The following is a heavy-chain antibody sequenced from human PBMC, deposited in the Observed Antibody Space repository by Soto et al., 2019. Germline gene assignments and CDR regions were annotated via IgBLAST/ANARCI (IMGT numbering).Heavy chain of an antibody. Sequence: PGGSLRLSCAASGFTFSSYWMHWVRQAPGKGLVWVSRINYDGSSTSYADSVKGRFIISRDDAKNTLYLQMNSLRGEDTAVYYCARGSSWATDYWGQGIMVTVYS. V-gene: IGHV3-74*01. CDR1: GFTFSSYW. J-gene: IGHJ4*02. CDR3: ARGSSWATDY. D-gene: IGHD6-13*01. CDR2: INYDGSST.